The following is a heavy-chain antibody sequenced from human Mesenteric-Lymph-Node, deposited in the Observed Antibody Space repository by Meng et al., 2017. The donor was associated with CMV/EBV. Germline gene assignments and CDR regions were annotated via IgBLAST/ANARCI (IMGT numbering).Heavy chain of an antibody. CDR2: VNHSGTT. CDR3: ARGSFYFYDASGSYHRIWFDP. J-gene: IGHJ5*02. Sequence: GYSRNWIRPAPGKGLEWVGEVNHSGTTNYNASLKSRVTISVDTSSKQFSLRLSSLTAADTAMYYCARGSFYFYDASGSYHRIWFDPWGQGTLVTVSS. CDR1: GYS. D-gene: IGHD3-22*01. V-gene: IGHV4-34*13.